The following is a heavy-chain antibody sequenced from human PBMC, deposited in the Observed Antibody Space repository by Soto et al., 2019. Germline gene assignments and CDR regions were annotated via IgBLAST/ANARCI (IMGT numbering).Heavy chain of an antibody. V-gene: IGHV4-59*01. CDR1: GGSISSYY. CDR3: ARRYGGNFDY. Sequence: SETLSLTCTVFGGSISSYYWSWIRQPPGKGLEWIGYIYYSGSTNYNPSLKSRVTISVDTSKNQFSLKLSSVTAADTAVYYCARRYGGNFDYWGQGTLVTVS. D-gene: IGHD1-26*01. CDR2: IYYSGST. J-gene: IGHJ4*02.